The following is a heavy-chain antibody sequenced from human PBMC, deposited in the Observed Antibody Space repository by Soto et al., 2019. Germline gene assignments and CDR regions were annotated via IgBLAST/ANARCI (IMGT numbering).Heavy chain of an antibody. CDR2: INAGNRNT. V-gene: IGHV1-3*01. CDR1: GYTCTSYA. D-gene: IGHD4-17*01. Sequence: QVQLVQSGAAVKKPGASVKVSCKSSGYTCTSYAMHWVRHATGQRLEWMGRINAGNRNTKYSQKFQGRVTITRDTPASTAYMELGSLRSDDTAVYYCARVAPATVTVLYAFHIWGQGTMVTVS. J-gene: IGHJ3*02. CDR3: ARVAPATVTVLYAFHI.